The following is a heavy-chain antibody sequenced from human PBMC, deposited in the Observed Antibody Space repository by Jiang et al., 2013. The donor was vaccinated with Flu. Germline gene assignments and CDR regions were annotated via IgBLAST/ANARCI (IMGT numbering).Heavy chain of an antibody. CDR2: INWKSDDI. J-gene: IGHJ6*02. CDR3: TKDIRGYYYAMDV. Sequence: GLVQPGRSLRLSCATAGFIFKDYAMHWVRQAPGKGLEWVAGINWKSDDINYANSVKGRFTISRDNAKNSLYLQMNSLRPEDTALYYCTKDIRGYYYAMDVWGQGTTVIVSS. CDR1: GFIFKDYA. V-gene: IGHV3-9*01.